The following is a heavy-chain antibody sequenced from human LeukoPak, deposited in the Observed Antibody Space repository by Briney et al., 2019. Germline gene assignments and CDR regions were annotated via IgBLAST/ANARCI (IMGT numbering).Heavy chain of an antibody. CDR1: GYTFTSYG. D-gene: IGHD3-10*01. Sequence: ASVTVSCRASGYTFTSYGISWVRQAPGQGLEWMGWISAYNGNTNYAQKLQGRVTMTTDTSTSTAYMELRSLRSDDTAVYYCAVTVRGVISYWGQGTLVTVSS. J-gene: IGHJ4*02. CDR3: AVTVRGVISY. V-gene: IGHV1-18*01. CDR2: ISAYNGNT.